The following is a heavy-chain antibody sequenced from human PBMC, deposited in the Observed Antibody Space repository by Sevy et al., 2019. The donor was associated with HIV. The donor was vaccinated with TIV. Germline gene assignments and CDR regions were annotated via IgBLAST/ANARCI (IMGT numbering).Heavy chain of an antibody. Sequence: GGSLRLSCAASGFTFDGYGMSWVRQAPGKGLEWVSAIIGNGVLTSYVESVKGRFTISRDNAKNSLYLQMNSLRAEDTASYFCAREKSCGGDCYYFDYWGQGTLVTVSS. CDR2: IIGNGVLT. CDR1: GFTFDGYG. CDR3: AREKSCGGDCYYFDY. V-gene: IGHV3-20*04. D-gene: IGHD2-21*02. J-gene: IGHJ4*02.